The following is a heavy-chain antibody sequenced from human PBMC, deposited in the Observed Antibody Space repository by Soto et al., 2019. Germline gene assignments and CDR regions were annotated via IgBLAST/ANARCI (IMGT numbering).Heavy chain of an antibody. CDR2: IIPILGIA. CDR3: AASYYYVSGTPSATGY. D-gene: IGHD3-10*01. J-gene: IGHJ4*02. CDR1: GGTFSSYT. V-gene: IGHV1-69*02. Sequence: QVQLVQSGAEVKKPGSSVKVSCKASGGTFSSYTISWVRQAPGQGLEWMGRIIPILGIANYAQKFQGRVTITADKNTSTASMELSSLRSEDTAVYYCAASYYYVSGTPSATGYWGQGTLVAGS.